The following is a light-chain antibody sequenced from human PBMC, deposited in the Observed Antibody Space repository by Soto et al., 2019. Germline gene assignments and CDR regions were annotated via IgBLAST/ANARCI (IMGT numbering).Light chain of an antibody. CDR3: SSYTRSSSVV. J-gene: IGLJ2*01. Sequence: QSALTQPASVSGSPGQSITISCTGTSSDVGGYDYVSWYQLHPGKAPKLMIFEVSNRPSGVSYRFSGSKSGNTASLTISGLQAEDEADYHCSSYTRSSSVVFGGGTQLTVL. CDR1: SSDVGGYDY. CDR2: EVS. V-gene: IGLV2-14*01.